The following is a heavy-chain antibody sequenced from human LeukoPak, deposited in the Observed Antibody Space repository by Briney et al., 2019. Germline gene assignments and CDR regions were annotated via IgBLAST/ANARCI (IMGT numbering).Heavy chain of an antibody. Sequence: PSETLSLTCAVYGGSFSGYYWSWIRQPPGKGLEWIGEINHSGSTNYNPSLRSRVTISVDTSKNQFSLKLSSVTAADTAVYFCARGPYSYDSSGAFDIWGQGTMVTVSS. CDR2: INHSGST. CDR1: GGSFSGYY. D-gene: IGHD3-22*01. CDR3: ARGPYSYDSSGAFDI. J-gene: IGHJ3*02. V-gene: IGHV4-34*01.